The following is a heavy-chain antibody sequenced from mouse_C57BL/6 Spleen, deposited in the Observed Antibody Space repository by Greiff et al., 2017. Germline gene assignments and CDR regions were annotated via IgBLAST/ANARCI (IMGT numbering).Heavy chain of an antibody. J-gene: IGHJ2*01. CDR3: ATVTRQLGLYYFDD. V-gene: IGHV1-72*01. CDR2: IDPTRGGT. Sequence: QVQLQQPGAELVKPGASVKLSCKASGYTFTSYWMHWVKQRPGRGLEWIGRIDPTRGGTKYNETFKSKATLTVDKPSSTAYMQLSSLTSEDAAVDDCATVTRQLGLYYFDDWGQGTTLTVSS. D-gene: IGHD4-1*02. CDR1: GYTFTSYW.